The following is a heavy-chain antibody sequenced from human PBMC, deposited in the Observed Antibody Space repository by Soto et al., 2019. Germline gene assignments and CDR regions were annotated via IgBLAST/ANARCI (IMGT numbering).Heavy chain of an antibody. CDR1: GFTFSDHY. Sequence: EVPLVESGGGLVQPGGSLRLSCAASGFTFSDHYMDWVRQAPGKGLEWVGRIRNKANSYTTEYAASVKGRFTISRDDSKNLLYLQMNSLKTEDTAVYYCARGTFDYWGQGTLVTVSS. D-gene: IGHD3-10*01. CDR2: IRNKANSYTT. CDR3: ARGTFDY. V-gene: IGHV3-72*01. J-gene: IGHJ4*02.